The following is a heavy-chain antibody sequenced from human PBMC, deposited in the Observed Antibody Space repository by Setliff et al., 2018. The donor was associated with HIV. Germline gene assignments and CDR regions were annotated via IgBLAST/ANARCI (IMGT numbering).Heavy chain of an antibody. D-gene: IGHD3-22*01. CDR3: AKCSGMSGTPATSSGYYCGWFDP. J-gene: IGHJ5*02. CDR1: GYSFTNYA. CDR2: ISAYNGKT. V-gene: IGHV1-18*01. Sequence: ASVKVSCKASGYSFTNYAISWVRQAPGQGLEWMGWISAYNGKTLYAQKFQCRVTMTTDTSTNTAYMDLRSLRSDDTAVYYCAKCSGMSGTPATSSGYYCGWFDPWGQGTLVTVSS.